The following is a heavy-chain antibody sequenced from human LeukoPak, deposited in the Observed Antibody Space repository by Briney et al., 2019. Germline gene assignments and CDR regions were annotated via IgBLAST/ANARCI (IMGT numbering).Heavy chain of an antibody. V-gene: IGHV3-48*01. CDR2: ISSSSTII. J-gene: IGHJ4*02. CDR1: GFTFSSYS. CDR3: VATVPAAATQYWDY. D-gene: IGHD2-2*01. Sequence: GGSLRLSCAASGFTFSSYSMNWVRQAPGKGLEWVSYISSSSTIIYNADSVKGRFTISRDNSKNTLSLQMNSLRAEDTAVYYCVATVPAAATQYWDYWGQGTLVTVSS.